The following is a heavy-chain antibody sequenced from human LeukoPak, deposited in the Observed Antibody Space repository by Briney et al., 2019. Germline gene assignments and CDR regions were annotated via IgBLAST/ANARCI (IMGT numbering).Heavy chain of an antibody. J-gene: IGHJ5*02. D-gene: IGHD1-14*01. V-gene: IGHV4-59*02. CDR1: GVSVTSHY. CDR3: ATKPGVPASQGHYFDR. Sequence: SETLSLTCSVPGVSVTSHYWSWIRQPPGKALEWIGNIYYTGDTGYNPSLHSRVTMSMDTSKNQFSLNLSFMPAADTAVYYCATKPGVPASQGHYFDRWGQGTLVSVSS. CDR2: IYYTGDT.